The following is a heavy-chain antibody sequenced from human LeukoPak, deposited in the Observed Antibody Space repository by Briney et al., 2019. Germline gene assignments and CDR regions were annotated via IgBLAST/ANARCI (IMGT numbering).Heavy chain of an antibody. J-gene: IGHJ6*02. CDR2: IYPGDSDT. CDR1: GYSFTSYW. V-gene: IGHV5-51*01. D-gene: IGHD4-23*01. CDR3: ARATTVVTHYYYGMDV. Sequence: GESLKISCKGSGYSFTSYWIGWVRQMPGKGLEWMGIIYPGDSDTRYSPSFLGQVTISADKSISTAYLQWSSLKASDTAMYYCARATTVVTHYYYGMDVWGQGTTVTVSS.